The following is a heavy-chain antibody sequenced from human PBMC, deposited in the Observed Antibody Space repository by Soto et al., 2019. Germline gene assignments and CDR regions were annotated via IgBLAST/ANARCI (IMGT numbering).Heavy chain of an antibody. D-gene: IGHD3-16*02. J-gene: IGHJ4*02. Sequence: SETLSLTCAVYGGSFSGYYWSWIRQPPGKGLEWIGEINHSGSTNYNPSLKSRVTISVDTSKNQFSLKLSSVTAADTAVYYCARMITFGGVITVWGQGTLVTVSS. CDR3: ARMITFGGVITV. CDR2: INHSGST. V-gene: IGHV4-34*01. CDR1: GGSFSGYY.